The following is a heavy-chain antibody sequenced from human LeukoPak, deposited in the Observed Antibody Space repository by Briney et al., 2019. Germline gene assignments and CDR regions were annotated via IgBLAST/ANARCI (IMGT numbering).Heavy chain of an antibody. CDR2: IYYSGST. CDR1: GGSISSYY. CDR3: ARQGFRSSYFDY. V-gene: IGHV4-59*01. D-gene: IGHD6-6*01. J-gene: IGHJ4*02. Sequence: PSETLSLTCTVSGGSISSYYWSWIRQPPGKGLEWIGYIYYSGSTNYNPSLKSRVTISVKTSKNQFSLKLRSVTAADTAVYYCARQGFRSSYFDYWAQGTLVTVSS.